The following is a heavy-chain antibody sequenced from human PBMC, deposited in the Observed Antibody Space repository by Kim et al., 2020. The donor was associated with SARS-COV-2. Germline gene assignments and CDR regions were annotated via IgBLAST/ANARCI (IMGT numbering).Heavy chain of an antibody. D-gene: IGHD2-21*01. CDR3: ARDPPRCYSCFDY. V-gene: IGHV6-1*01. CDR2: TYYRSKWNN. Sequence: SQTLSLTCAISGDSVSSNGVTWNWIRQSPSRGLEWLGRTYYRSKWNNDYAASVESRIIINADIPKNQISLQLDSVTPDDTAIYYCARDPPRCYSCFDYWGQGTLVTVSS. CDR1: GDSVSSNGVT. J-gene: IGHJ4*02.